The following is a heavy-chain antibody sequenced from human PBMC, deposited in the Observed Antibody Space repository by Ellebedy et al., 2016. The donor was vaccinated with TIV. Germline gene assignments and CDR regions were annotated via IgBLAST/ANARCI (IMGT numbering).Heavy chain of an antibody. Sequence: GESLKISCAASGFTFSSYWIQWVRQAPGKGLEWVVNIKQDGSAKYYVDSVKGRFTISRDNAKNSVYLQMNNLRAEDTAVYYCARRYMDVWGKGTTVTVSS. CDR1: GFTFSSYW. CDR2: IKQDGSAK. J-gene: IGHJ6*03. V-gene: IGHV3-7*01. CDR3: ARRYMDV.